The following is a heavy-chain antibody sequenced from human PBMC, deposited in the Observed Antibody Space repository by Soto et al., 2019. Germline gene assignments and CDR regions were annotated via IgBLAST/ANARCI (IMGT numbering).Heavy chain of an antibody. J-gene: IGHJ5*02. CDR1: GYTFFTYD. V-gene: IGHV1-18*01. Sequence: ASVKVSCKASGYTFFTYDISWVRQAPGQGLEWMGWISTYSGDTKYPQKFQGRVTMTTDTSTTTAYLELRSLRSDDTAVYYCARHHGPTTSENWFDPWGEGTLVTGSS. D-gene: IGHD5-12*01. CDR3: ARHHGPTTSENWFDP. CDR2: ISTYSGDT.